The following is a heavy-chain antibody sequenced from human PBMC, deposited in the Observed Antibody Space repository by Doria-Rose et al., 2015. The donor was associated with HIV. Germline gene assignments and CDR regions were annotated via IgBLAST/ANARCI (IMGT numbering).Heavy chain of an antibody. Sequence: SGPVLVKPTETLTLTCTVSGVSLSSPGMGVSWIRQPPGKALEWLANIFSYDERSYKTSLKSRLTISRGSSKSQVVLTMTDMDPVDTATYYCARIKSSRWYHKYYFDFWGQGTLDIVSA. D-gene: IGHD6-13*01. CDR3: ARIKSSRWYHKYYFDF. CDR2: IFSYDER. CDR1: GVSLSSPGMG. V-gene: IGHV2-26*01. J-gene: IGHJ4*02.